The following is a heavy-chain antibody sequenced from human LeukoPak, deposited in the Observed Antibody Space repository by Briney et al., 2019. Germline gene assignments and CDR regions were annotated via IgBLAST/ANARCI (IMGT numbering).Heavy chain of an antibody. J-gene: IGHJ4*02. CDR1: GGSFTKYY. CDR2: IYYSGNP. V-gene: IGHV4-59*01. D-gene: IGHD2-15*01. CDR3: ARAVGYCSGGSCYGAAYFDY. Sequence: ASETLSLTCTVSGGSFTKYYWTWIRQSPDKGLEWIGHIYYSGNPTYNPSLKSRFTISVDPSKNQVSLKVTSVTTADTAVYYCARAVGYCSGGSCYGAAYFDYWGQGTLVTVSS.